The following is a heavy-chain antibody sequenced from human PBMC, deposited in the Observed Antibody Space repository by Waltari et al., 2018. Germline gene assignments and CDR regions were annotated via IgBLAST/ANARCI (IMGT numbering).Heavy chain of an antibody. J-gene: IGHJ2*01. D-gene: IGHD6-13*01. CDR3: ARDGGIAAAGTHYWYFDL. Sequence: QVQLVQSGAEVKKPGSSVKVSCKASGGTFSSYAISWVRQAPGQGLEWMGGCIPIFGTANDEQKFQGRVTITADEATSTAYRELSSLRSEDTAVYYCARDGGIAAAGTHYWYFDLWGRGTLVTVSS. V-gene: IGHV1-69*01. CDR1: GGTFSSYA. CDR2: CIPIFGTA.